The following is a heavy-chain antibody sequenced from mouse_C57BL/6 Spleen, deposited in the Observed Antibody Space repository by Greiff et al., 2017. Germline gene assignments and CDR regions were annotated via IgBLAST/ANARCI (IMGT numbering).Heavy chain of an antibody. D-gene: IGHD2-3*01. CDR1: GYTFTSYW. CDR2: LDPNSGGT. V-gene: IGHV1-72*01. CDR3: ARENDGYSYWSFDV. J-gene: IGHJ1*03. Sequence: QVQLQQSGAELVKPGASVKLSCKASGYTFTSYWMHWVKQRPGRGLEWIGRLDPNSGGTKYNAKFKSKATLTVDEPSSTAYLQLSSLTSEASAVYYCARENDGYSYWSFDVWGKGTTVTVSP.